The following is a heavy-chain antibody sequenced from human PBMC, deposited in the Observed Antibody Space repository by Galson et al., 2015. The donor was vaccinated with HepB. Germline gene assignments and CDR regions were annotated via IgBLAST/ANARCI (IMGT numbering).Heavy chain of an antibody. J-gene: IGHJ6*02. D-gene: IGHD3-9*01. Sequence: SLRLSCAASGFTFSNAWMSWVRQAPGKGLEWVSVIYSGGSTYYADSVKGRFTISRDNSKNTLYLQMNSLRAEDTAVYYCAQTGFSLETKDYYYYGMDVWGQGTTVTVSS. CDR1: GFTFSNAW. CDR2: IYSGGST. V-gene: IGHV3-66*02. CDR3: AQTGFSLETKDYYYYGMDV.